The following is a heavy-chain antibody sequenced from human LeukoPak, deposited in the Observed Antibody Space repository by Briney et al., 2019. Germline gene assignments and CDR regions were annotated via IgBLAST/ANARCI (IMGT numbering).Heavy chain of an antibody. J-gene: IGHJ6*03. CDR2: IYYSGST. Sequence: PSETLSLTCTVSGGSISSYYWSWIRQPPGKGLEWIGYIYYSGSTNYNPSLKSRVTISVDTSKNQFSLKLSSVTAADTAVYYCARGRRYHKTYSYYYMDVWGKGTTVTVSS. V-gene: IGHV4-59*01. CDR3: ARGRRYHKTYSYYYMDV. D-gene: IGHD1-14*01. CDR1: GGSISSYY.